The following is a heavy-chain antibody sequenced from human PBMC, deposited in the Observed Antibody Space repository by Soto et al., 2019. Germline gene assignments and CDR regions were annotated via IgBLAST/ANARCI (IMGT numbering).Heavy chain of an antibody. J-gene: IGHJ4*02. CDR1: GFTLRNYA. CDR3: AKEGHYYDSSTYHSRGYYFDP. V-gene: IGHV3-23*01. CDR2: LSASGGMS. D-gene: IGHD3-22*01. Sequence: EVQLLESGGGLVQPGGSLRLSCAASGFTLRNYAMGWVRQAPGKGLEWVSGLSASGGMSYYAGSVKGRFTISRDNSKNTLFLQMNSLRADDTAVYYCAKEGHYYDSSTYHSRGYYFDPWGQGTQVTVSS.